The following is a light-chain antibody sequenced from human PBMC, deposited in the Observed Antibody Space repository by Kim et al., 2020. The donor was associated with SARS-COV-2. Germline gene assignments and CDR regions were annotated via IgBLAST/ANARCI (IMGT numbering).Light chain of an antibody. Sequence: QSVLTQPPSASGTPGQRVTISCSGSISNIGSNVVNWYQQLPGTAPKPLMYSNDYRPSGVPDRFSGSKSGTSASLAISGLQSEDEADYYCAAWDDSLKGSVFGGGTQLTVL. CDR2: SND. J-gene: IGLJ3*02. CDR3: AAWDDSLKGSV. CDR1: ISNIGSNV. V-gene: IGLV1-44*01.